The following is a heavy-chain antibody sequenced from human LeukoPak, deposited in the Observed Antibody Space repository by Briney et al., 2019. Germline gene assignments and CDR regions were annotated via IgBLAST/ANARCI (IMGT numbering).Heavy chain of an antibody. CDR3: TKDITAGGHDY. D-gene: IGHD6-13*01. J-gene: IGHJ4*02. CDR2: ISSSGSTI. CDR1: GFTFSDYY. V-gene: IGHV3-11*01. Sequence: GGSLRLSCAASGFTFSDYYMSWIRQAPGKGLEWVSYISSSGSTIYYADSVKGRFTISRDNAKNSLYLQMNSLRTDDTALYYCTKDITAGGHDYWGQGTLVTVSS.